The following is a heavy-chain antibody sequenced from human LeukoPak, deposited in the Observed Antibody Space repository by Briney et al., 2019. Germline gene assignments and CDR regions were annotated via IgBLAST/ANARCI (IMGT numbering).Heavy chain of an antibody. CDR3: ARESTTVGAIGAFDI. Sequence: SETLSLTCTVSGGSFSAYQWTWLRQPAGRGLEWIGRIHTRGTLNYNPSIQSRVTMSIDTAKHQFSLKLSSVTAADTAVYYCARESTTVGAIGAFDIWGQGTMVAVSS. V-gene: IGHV4-4*07. CDR1: GGSFSAYQ. J-gene: IGHJ3*02. CDR2: IHTRGTL. D-gene: IGHD1-26*01.